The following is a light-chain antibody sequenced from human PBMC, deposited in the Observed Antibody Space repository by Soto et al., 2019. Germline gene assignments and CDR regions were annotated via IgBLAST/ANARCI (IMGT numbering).Light chain of an antibody. CDR3: QQYNRWPLT. CDR1: QTISSS. Sequence: EIVMTQSPATLSLSPGERATLSCWASQTISSSLAWYQQKPGQAPRLLIYGASTRAAGVPARFSGSGSGTEFTLTINRLEPEDFAAYYCQQYNRWPLTFGGGTKVEIK. CDR2: GAS. V-gene: IGKV3-15*01. J-gene: IGKJ4*01.